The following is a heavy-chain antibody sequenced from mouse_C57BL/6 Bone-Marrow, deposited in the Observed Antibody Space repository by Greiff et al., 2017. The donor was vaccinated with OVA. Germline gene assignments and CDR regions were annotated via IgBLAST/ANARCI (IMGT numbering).Heavy chain of an antibody. CDR2: IDPGNSDT. CDR1: GYTFTSYW. J-gene: IGHJ4*01. CDR3: TSTGYPYAMDD. Sequence: VQLQQSGTVLARPGASVKLSCKTSGYTFTSYWMHWVKQRPGQGLEWIGAIDPGNSDTSYNQKFKGKAKLTAVTSASTAYMELSSLTDEDSAVYYCTSTGYPYAMDDWGQGTSVTVSS. D-gene: IGHD2-2*01. V-gene: IGHV1-5*01.